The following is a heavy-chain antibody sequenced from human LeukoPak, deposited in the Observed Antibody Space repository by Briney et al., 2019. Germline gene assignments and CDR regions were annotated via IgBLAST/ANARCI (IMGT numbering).Heavy chain of an antibody. CDR3: AKDLGSGSYVADY. CDR1: GFTFRNFG. J-gene: IGHJ4*02. CDR2: IQYDGRDK. Sequence: GGSLRLSCAASGFTFRNFGMHWVRQAPGKGLEWVAFIQYDGRDKFYADSVKGRFTISRDNSKNTLYLQTNSLRAEDTALYYCAKDLGSGSYVADYWGQGTLVTVSS. V-gene: IGHV3-30*02. D-gene: IGHD1-26*01.